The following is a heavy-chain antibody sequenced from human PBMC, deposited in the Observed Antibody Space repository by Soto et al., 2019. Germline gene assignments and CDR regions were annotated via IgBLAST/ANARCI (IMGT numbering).Heavy chain of an antibody. Sequence: SETLSLTCTVSGGSISSGNYYWSWIRQPPGKGLEWIGFISYSGSTYYSLSLKSRVTVSVDTSKNQFSLNLSFVTAADTAVYYCARLGGYYQAFDQWGQGSLVTVSS. CDR1: GGSISSGNYY. CDR2: ISYSGST. D-gene: IGHD3-22*01. J-gene: IGHJ4*02. CDR3: ARLGGYYQAFDQ. V-gene: IGHV4-30-4*01.